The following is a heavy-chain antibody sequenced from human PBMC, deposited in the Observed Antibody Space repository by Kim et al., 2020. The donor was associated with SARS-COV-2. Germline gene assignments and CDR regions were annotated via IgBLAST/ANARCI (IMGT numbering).Heavy chain of an antibody. D-gene: IGHD3-10*01. CDR3: ARGGAITMVRGVSDY. J-gene: IGHJ4*02. Sequence: KFQGRVTITRDTSASTAYMELSSLRSEDTAVYYCARGGAITMVRGVSDYWGQGTLVTVSS. V-gene: IGHV1-3*01.